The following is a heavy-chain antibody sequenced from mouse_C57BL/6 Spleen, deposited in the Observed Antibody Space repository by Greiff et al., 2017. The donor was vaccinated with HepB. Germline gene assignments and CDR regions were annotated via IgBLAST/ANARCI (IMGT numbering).Heavy chain of an antibody. D-gene: IGHD3-3*01. CDR3: ARPGDGYFDV. V-gene: IGHV5-17*01. Sequence: EVQVVESGGGLVKPGGSLKLSCAASGFTFSDYGMHWVRQAPEKGLEWVAYISSGSSTIYYADTVKGRFTISRDNAKNTLFLQMTSLRSEDTAMYYCARPGDGYFDVWGTGTTVTVSS. CDR2: ISSGSSTI. CDR1: GFTFSDYG. J-gene: IGHJ1*03.